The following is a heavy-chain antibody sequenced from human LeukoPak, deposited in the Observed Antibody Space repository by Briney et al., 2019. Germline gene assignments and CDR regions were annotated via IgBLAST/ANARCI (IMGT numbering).Heavy chain of an antibody. CDR1: GLTFSDYY. Sequence: GGSLRLSCATSGLTFSDYYMSWIRQAPGKGLEWISYISSNGRTIYYADSVKGRFTISRDNARKSVYLQMNSLRAEDTAIYYCARTQQWLVSGFDPWGQGTQVTVSS. CDR2: ISSNGRTI. CDR3: ARTQQWLVSGFDP. D-gene: IGHD6-19*01. V-gene: IGHV3-11*01. J-gene: IGHJ5*02.